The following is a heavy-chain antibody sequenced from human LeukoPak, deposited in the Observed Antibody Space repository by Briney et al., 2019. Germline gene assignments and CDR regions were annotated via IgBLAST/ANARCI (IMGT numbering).Heavy chain of an antibody. J-gene: IGHJ4*02. CDR3: ARDLLAPGVVAATLDY. CDR2: IIPIFGTA. CDR1: GGTFSSYA. D-gene: IGHD2-15*01. Sequence: SVKVSCKASGGTFSSYAISWVRQAPGQGLEWMGGIIPIFGTANYAQKFQGRVTITADESTSTAYMELSSLRSEDTAVYYCARDLLAPGVVAATLDYWGQGTLVTVSS. V-gene: IGHV1-69*01.